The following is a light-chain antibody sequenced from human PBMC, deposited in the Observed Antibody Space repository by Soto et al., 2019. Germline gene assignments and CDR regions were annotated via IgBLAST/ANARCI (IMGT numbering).Light chain of an antibody. V-gene: IGLV1-47*01. CDR2: RNN. CDR1: TSNIGSNY. Sequence: QSVRTHPPSASWTPGHWVTISCSGSTSNIGSNYVYWYQQLPGTAPKLLIYRNNQRPSGVPDRFSGSKSGTSASLAISGLRYDDEDDYFCATWDDSLNRFYVFGTGTRSP. J-gene: IGLJ1*01. CDR3: ATWDDSLNRFYV.